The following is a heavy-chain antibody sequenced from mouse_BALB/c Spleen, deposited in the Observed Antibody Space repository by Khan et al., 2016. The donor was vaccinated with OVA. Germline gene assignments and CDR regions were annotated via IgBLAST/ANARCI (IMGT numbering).Heavy chain of an antibody. D-gene: IGHD3-3*01. J-gene: IGHJ2*01. CDR1: GFSLTSHG. Sequence: QVQLKQSGPGLVAPSQSLSITCTVSGFSLTSHGVHWVRQPPEKGLEWLGVIWAGGSTNYNSALMSRLSISKDSSKSQVFLKMNSLQTDDTAMYYSARNRGPDYFDYWGQGTTLTVSS. CDR2: IWAGGST. V-gene: IGHV2-9*02. CDR3: ARNRGPDYFDY.